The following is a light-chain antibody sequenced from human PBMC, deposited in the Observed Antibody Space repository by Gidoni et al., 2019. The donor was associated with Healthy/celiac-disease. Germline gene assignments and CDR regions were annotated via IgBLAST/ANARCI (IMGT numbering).Light chain of an antibody. V-gene: IGKV1-39*01. J-gene: IGKJ5*01. CDR3: QPSYSTSIT. Sequence: DSQMTQSPSSLSASVGDRVTITCRASQSISSYLNWYQQKPGKAPKLLIYAASSLQSGVPSRFSGSGSGTDFTLTISSLQPEDFATYYCQPSYSTSITFXXXTRLEIK. CDR2: AAS. CDR1: QSISSY.